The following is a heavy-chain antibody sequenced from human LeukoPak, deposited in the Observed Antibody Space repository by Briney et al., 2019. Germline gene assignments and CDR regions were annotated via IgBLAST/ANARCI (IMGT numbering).Heavy chain of an antibody. J-gene: IGHJ4*02. Sequence: GGSLRLSCAASGFTFTNAWMNWVRQAPGKGLEWVGRIKSKSDGGTTDYAAPVKGRFAISRDDSKNTLYLQMNSLGSEDTAVYYCTTAPKPYGDCVDYWGQGTLVTVSS. V-gene: IGHV3-15*01. CDR2: IKSKSDGGTT. D-gene: IGHD4-17*01. CDR3: TTAPKPYGDCVDY. CDR1: GFTFTNAW.